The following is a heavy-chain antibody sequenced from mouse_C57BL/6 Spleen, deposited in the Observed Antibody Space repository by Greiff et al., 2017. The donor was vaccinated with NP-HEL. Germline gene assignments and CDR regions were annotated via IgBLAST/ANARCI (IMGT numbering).Heavy chain of an antibody. Sequence: QVQLKQPGAELVKPGASVKLSCKASGYTFTSYWMHWVKQRPGQGLEWIGMIHPNSGSTNYNEKFKSKATLTVDKSSSTAYMQLSSLTSEDSAVYYCAPTIVTMYFDYWGQGTTLTVSS. CDR3: APTIVTMYFDY. CDR2: IHPNSGST. D-gene: IGHD2-5*01. CDR1: GYTFTSYW. V-gene: IGHV1-64*01. J-gene: IGHJ2*01.